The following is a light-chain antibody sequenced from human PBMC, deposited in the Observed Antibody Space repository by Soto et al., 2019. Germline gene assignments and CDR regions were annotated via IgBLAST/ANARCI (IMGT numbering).Light chain of an antibody. CDR3: QQGYTSAIT. CDR1: QSIGKH. CDR2: AAS. J-gene: IGKJ5*01. Sequence: DIQMAQSPSSLSSSVVDRFTITCRASQSIGKHLNWYQQKPGKAPKFLIYAASNLQSGVPSRFSGSGSGTDFTLTVNSLQPEDFATYYCQQGYTSAITFGQGTRLEIK. V-gene: IGKV1-39*01.